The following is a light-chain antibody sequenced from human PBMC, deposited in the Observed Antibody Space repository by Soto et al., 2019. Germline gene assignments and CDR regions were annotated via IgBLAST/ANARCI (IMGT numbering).Light chain of an antibody. V-gene: IGKV1-5*03. CDR2: KAS. CDR3: QKYNNYRFT. Sequence: DIQMTQSPSTLSASVGDGVTITCRASQSIGTWLAWYQQKPGKAPKLLIYKASSLESGVPSRFSGSGSGTEFTITISSLQPYDFATYHWQKYNNYRFTFGPGTKVDIK. CDR1: QSIGTW. J-gene: IGKJ3*01.